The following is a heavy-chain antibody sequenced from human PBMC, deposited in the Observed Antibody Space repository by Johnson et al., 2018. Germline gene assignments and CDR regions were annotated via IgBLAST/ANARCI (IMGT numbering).Heavy chain of an antibody. V-gene: IGHV3-7*01. CDR1: GFTFSSYW. CDR2: IKQDGSEK. Sequence: VQLVQSGGGLVQPGGSLRLSCAASGFTFSSYWMSWVRQAPGKGLEWVANIKQDGSEKYYVDAVKGRFTITRDNSKNTLSLQMNSRRAEDTAVYYCARDQVVTANPFHYYYGMDVWGQGTTVTVSS. J-gene: IGHJ6*02. CDR3: ARDQVVTANPFHYYYGMDV. D-gene: IGHD2-21*02.